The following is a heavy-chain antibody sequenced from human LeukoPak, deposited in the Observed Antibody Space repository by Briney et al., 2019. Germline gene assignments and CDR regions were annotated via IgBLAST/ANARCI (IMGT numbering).Heavy chain of an antibody. J-gene: IGHJ3*01. Sequence: PGGSLRLSCAASGFTFSNAWMSWVRQAPGKGLEWVSSISSSSSYIYYADSVKGRFTVFRDNANKSLYLQMNSLRAEDTAVYYCARGMRQIDDAFDLWGQGTMVTVSS. CDR2: ISSSSSYI. CDR1: GFTFSNAW. V-gene: IGHV3-21*01. D-gene: IGHD6-25*01. CDR3: ARGMRQIDDAFDL.